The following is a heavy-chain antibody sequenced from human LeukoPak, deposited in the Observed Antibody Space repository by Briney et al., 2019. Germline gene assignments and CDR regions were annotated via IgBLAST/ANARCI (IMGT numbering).Heavy chain of an antibody. CDR1: VFTFRSYG. Sequence: GGSLRLSCAASVFTFRSYGMHGVRQAPGKGLEGGAVISYEGSNKYYADSVKGRFTISRDNSKNTMYMQMNSLRAEDTAVYYCEKGESYFDYWGQGTLVTVSS. CDR3: EKGESYFDY. CDR2: ISYEGSNK. J-gene: IGHJ4*02. V-gene: IGHV3-30*18.